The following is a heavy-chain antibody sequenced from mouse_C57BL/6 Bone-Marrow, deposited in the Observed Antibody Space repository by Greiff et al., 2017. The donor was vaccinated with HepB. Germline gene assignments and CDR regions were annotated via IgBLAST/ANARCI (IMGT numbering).Heavy chain of an antibody. D-gene: IGHD1-1*01. J-gene: IGHJ1*03. V-gene: IGHV14-4*01. CDR3: TTGSTHFDV. Sequence: EVKLVESGAELVRPGASVKLSCTASGFNIKDDYMHWVKQRPEQGLEWIGWIDPENGDTEYASKFQGKATITADTSSNTAYLQLSSLTSEDTAVYYCTTGSTHFDVWGTGTTVTVSS. CDR2: IDPENGDT. CDR1: GFNIKDDY.